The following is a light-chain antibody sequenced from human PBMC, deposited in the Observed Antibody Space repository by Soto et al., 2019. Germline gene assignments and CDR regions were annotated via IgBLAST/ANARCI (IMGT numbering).Light chain of an antibody. J-gene: IGLJ3*02. V-gene: IGLV2-14*01. Sequence: QSVLTQPASVSESPGQSITISCTGTSSDVGDYNYVSWYQQHPDKAPKLIIYEVSNRPSGVSNRFSGSKSGNTASLTISGLQTEDEADYYCSSYTSIHTWVFGGGTKLTVL. CDR2: EVS. CDR1: SSDVGDYNY. CDR3: SSYTSIHTWV.